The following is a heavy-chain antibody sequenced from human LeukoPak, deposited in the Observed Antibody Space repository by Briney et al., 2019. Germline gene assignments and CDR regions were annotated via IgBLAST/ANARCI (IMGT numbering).Heavy chain of an antibody. V-gene: IGHV3-23*01. CDR2: ISGSGGDT. D-gene: IGHD3-10*01. J-gene: IGHJ2*01. Sequence: PGGSLRLSCAASGFSFSSHVMHWVRQAPGKGLEWVSGISGSGGDTYYADSVKGRFTISRDNSKNTLNLQMNSLRPEDTAVYYCARDGKADYYGSGNPPRYWYFDLWGRGTLVTVSS. CDR3: ARDGKADYYGSGNPPRYWYFDL. CDR1: GFSFSSHV.